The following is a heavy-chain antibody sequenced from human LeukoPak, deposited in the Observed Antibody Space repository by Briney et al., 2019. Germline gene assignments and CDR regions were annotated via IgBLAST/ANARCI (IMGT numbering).Heavy chain of an antibody. V-gene: IGHV1-2*02. CDR1: GYTFTGFY. J-gene: IGHJ5*01. Sequence: ASVKVSCKASGYTFTGFYIHWVRQAPGQGLEGMGWINPNSGDTNYAQKFQGRVTMTGDTSISTVYMELSRLRSDDTAVYYCAREAGGIPLYFLDSWGHGTLVTVSS. CDR2: INPNSGDT. CDR3: AREAGGIPLYFLDS. D-gene: IGHD3-16*01.